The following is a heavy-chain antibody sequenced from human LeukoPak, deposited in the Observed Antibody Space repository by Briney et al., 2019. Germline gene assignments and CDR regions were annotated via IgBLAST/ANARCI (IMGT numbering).Heavy chain of an antibody. CDR1: GFTFNEYG. J-gene: IGHJ4*02. D-gene: IGHD3-22*01. V-gene: IGHV3-33*01. CDR2: IWYDGGNK. CDR3: ARSYDSGNTCLDY. Sequence: GGSLRLSCTASGFTFNEYGMHWVSQAPGKGLEGGTIIWYDGGNKYYADSVRGRFTVSRDNFMNTLYLQMNSLRAEDTAVYYCARSYDSGNTCLDYWGQGTLVTVSS.